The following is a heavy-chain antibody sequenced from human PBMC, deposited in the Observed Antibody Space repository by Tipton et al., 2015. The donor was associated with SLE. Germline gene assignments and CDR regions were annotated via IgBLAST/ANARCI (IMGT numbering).Heavy chain of an antibody. D-gene: IGHD3-9*01. J-gene: IGHJ3*02. CDR1: GFTFSSYS. CDR3: ARFDILSLYAFDI. CDR2: ISSSGSTI. V-gene: IGHV3-48*04. Sequence: SLRLSCAASGFTFSSYSMNWVRQAPGKGLEWVSYISSSGSTIYYADSVKGRFTISRDNAKNSLYLQMNSLRAEDTAVYYCARFDILSLYAFDIWGQGTMVTVSS.